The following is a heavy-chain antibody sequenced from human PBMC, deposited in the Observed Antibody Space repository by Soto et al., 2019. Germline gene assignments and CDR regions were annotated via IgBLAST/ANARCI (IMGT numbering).Heavy chain of an antibody. D-gene: IGHD2-15*01. Sequence: PGGSLRLSCAASGFTFSSYGMHWIRQAPGKGPEWVSTVTADGGTYYADSVKGRFAMSRDTSENTLYLQMNSLGAEDTAAYYCAPHVSCSGGSCQYDAFAIRGQGTMVTVSS. CDR1: GFTFSSYG. V-gene: IGHV3-23*01. CDR2: VTADGGT. J-gene: IGHJ3*02. CDR3: APHVSCSGGSCQYDAFAI.